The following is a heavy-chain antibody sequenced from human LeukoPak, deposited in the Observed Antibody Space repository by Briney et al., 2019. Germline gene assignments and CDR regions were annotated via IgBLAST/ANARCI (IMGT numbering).Heavy chain of an antibody. V-gene: IGHV3-30*18. CDR1: GFTFSSYW. CDR2: ISYDGSNK. Sequence: GGSLRLSCAASGFTFSSYWMHWVRQAPGKGLEWVAVISYDGSNKYYADSVKGRFTISRDNSKNTLYLQMNSLRAEDTAVYYCAKDRFLRIAAAGTFYFQHWGQGTLVTVSS. CDR3: AKDRFLRIAAAGTFYFQH. J-gene: IGHJ1*01. D-gene: IGHD6-13*01.